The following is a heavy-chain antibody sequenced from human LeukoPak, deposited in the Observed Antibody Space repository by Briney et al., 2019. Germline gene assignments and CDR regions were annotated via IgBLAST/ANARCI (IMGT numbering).Heavy chain of an antibody. J-gene: IGHJ4*02. Sequence: SETLSLTCTVSGGSISNYYWSWIRQPPGKGLEWIGYIYYSGDTNYNPSHKSRVTISVDTSKNQFSLKLTSVTAADTAVYYCASSHPLGSNNDYYTPFDYWGQGALVIVSS. CDR1: GGSISNYY. D-gene: IGHD3-3*01. CDR2: IYYSGDT. CDR3: ASSHPLGSNNDYYTPFDY. V-gene: IGHV4-59*01.